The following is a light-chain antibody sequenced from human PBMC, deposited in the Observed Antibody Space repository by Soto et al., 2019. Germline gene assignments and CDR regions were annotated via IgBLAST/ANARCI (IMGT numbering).Light chain of an antibody. J-gene: IGKJ1*01. V-gene: IGKV3D-20*02. CDR3: QQRSNWWT. Sequence: EIVLTQSPGTLSLSPGERATLSCRTSQTLSSSFLAWYQQTPGQAPRLLIYDTSTRAIDIPDRFSGSGSGTDFTLTISSLEPEDFAVYYCQQRSNWWTFGQGTKVDIK. CDR2: DTS. CDR1: QTLSSSF.